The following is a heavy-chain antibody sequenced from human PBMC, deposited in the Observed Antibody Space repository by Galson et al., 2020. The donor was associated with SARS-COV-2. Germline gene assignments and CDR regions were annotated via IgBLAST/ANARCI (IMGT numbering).Heavy chain of an antibody. Sequence: GESLKISCEASGFSVSSKYMSWVRQAPGKGLEWVSILYTGGRAFYGDSVKGRFTISRDNSKNTLYLQMNRLRVEDTATYFCAGVYDGTEEWSWAYWGQGTHVNVSS. CDR3: AGVYDGTEEWSWAY. CDR1: GFSVSSKY. CDR2: LYTGGRA. J-gene: IGHJ4*02. D-gene: IGHD3-22*01. V-gene: IGHV3-53*01.